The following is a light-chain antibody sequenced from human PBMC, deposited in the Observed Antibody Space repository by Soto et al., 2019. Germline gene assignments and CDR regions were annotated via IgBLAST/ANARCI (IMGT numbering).Light chain of an antibody. J-gene: IGLJ3*02. V-gene: IGLV2-23*01. CDR2: EGN. CDR1: SSDVGSYNL. Sequence: QSALTQPASVSGSPGQSITISCTGTSSDVGSYNLVSWYQQHPGKAPKLMIYEGNERPSGVSNRFSGSKSGNTASLTICGLQAEDEADYYCCSYAGSSTWVFGGGTKLTVL. CDR3: CSYAGSSTWV.